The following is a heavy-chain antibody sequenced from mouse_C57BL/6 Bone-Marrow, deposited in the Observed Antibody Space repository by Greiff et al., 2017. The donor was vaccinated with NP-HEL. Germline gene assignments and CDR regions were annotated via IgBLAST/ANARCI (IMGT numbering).Heavy chain of an antibody. CDR3: ARRINLRWYFDV. Sequence: EVQLQQSGPELVKPGASVKISCKASGYSFTDYNMNWVKQSNGKSLEWIGVINHNYGTTSSNQKFKGKATLTVDQSSSTAYMQLNSLTSEDAAVYYCARRINLRWYFDVWGTGTTVTVSS. V-gene: IGHV1-39*01. J-gene: IGHJ1*03. D-gene: IGHD1-1*01. CDR1: GYSFTDYN. CDR2: INHNYGTT.